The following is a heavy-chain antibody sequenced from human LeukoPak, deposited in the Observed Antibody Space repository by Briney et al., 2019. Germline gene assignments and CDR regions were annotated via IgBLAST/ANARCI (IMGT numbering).Heavy chain of an antibody. J-gene: IGHJ6*02. CDR1: GGSISSSNW. D-gene: IGHD1-26*01. Sequence: SETLSLTCAVSGGSISSSNWWSWVRQPPGKGLEWIGEIYHSGSTNYNPSLKSRVTISVDKSKNQFSLKLSSVTAADTAVYYCIRGAASGSYYGFDVWGQGATVTVSS. V-gene: IGHV4-4*02. CDR3: IRGAASGSYYGFDV. CDR2: IYHSGST.